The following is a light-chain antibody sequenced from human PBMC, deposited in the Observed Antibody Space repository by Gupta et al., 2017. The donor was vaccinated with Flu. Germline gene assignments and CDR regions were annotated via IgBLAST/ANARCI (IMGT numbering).Light chain of an antibody. J-gene: IGKJ1*01. CDR1: QSVSSN. V-gene: IGKV3-15*01. CDR2: RAS. Sequence: EIVMTQSPATLSVSPGERATLSCRASQSVSSNLAWYQQKPGQAPRLLIYRASTRATGIPARFSGSGSGTDFTLTISSLQSEDFAVYYCQQYNNWPPWTFGQGTKVEI. CDR3: QQYNNWPPWT.